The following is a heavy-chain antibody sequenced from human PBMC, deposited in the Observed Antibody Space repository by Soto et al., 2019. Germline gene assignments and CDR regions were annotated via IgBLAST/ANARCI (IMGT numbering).Heavy chain of an antibody. CDR2: IYPGDSDT. Sequence: GESLKISCKGSGYIFTTYWIGWVRQMPGKGLEWMGIIYPGDSDTRYSPSFQGQVTISADESISTAYLQWSSLKASDTAMYYCARSRRGAYSSGWYSLSGYYNYGIDVWGQGTKVTVSS. V-gene: IGHV5-51*01. CDR1: GYIFTTYW. D-gene: IGHD6-19*01. J-gene: IGHJ6*02. CDR3: ARSRRGAYSSGWYSLSGYYNYGIDV.